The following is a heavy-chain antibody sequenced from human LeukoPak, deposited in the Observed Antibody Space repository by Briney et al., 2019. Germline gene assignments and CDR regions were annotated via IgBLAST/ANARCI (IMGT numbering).Heavy chain of an antibody. V-gene: IGHV3-7*01. D-gene: IGHD6-19*01. J-gene: IGHJ4*02. Sequence: GGSLRLSCAASGFTFTSYWMSWVRQAPGKGLEWVANIKQDGSEKYYVDSVKGRFTISRDNAKNSLYLQMNSLRAEDTAVYYCAREEAVAGTGFDYWGQGTLVTVSS. CDR2: IKQDGSEK. CDR3: AREEAVAGTGFDY. CDR1: GFTFTSYW.